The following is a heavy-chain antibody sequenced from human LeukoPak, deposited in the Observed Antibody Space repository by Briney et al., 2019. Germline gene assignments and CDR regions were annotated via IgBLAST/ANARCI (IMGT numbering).Heavy chain of an antibody. Sequence: PGGSLRLSCAVSGITLSNYGMSWVRQAPGKGREWVAGISGSGGGTKYADSVKGRFTISRDNFQNTLYLQMTSLRAEDTAVYFCAKRGVVIRVILVGFHKEANYFESWGQGALVTVSS. CDR2: ISGSGGGT. J-gene: IGHJ4*02. CDR1: GITLSNYG. CDR3: AKRGVVIRVILVGFHKEANYFES. V-gene: IGHV3-23*01. D-gene: IGHD3-22*01.